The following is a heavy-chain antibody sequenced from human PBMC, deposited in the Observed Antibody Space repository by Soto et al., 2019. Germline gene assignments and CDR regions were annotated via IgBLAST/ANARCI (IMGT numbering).Heavy chain of an antibody. CDR1: GYTFTGYY. J-gene: IGHJ4*02. D-gene: IGHD2-15*01. CDR3: ARVNVVVVAATREYYFDY. CDR2: INPNSGGT. Sequence: ASVKVSCKASGYTFTGYYMHWVRQAPGQGLEWMGWINPNSGGTNYAQKFQGRVTMTRDTSISTAYMELSRLRSDDTAVYYCARVNVVVVAATREYYFDYWGQGALVTVSS. V-gene: IGHV1-2*02.